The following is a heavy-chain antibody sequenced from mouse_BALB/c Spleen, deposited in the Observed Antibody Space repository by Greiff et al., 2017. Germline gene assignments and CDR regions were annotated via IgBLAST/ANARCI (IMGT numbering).Heavy chain of an antibody. D-gene: IGHD2-14*01. V-gene: IGHV1-5*01. CDR2: IYPGNSDT. CDR3: TREGAYYRYDAWFAY. Sequence: VQLKQSGTVLARPGASVKMSCKASGYTFTSYWMHWVKQRPGQGLEWIGAIYPGNSDTSYNQKFKGKAKLTAVTSTSTAYMELSSLTNEDSAVYYCTREGAYYRYDAWFAYWGQGTLVTVSA. J-gene: IGHJ3*01. CDR1: GYTFTSYW.